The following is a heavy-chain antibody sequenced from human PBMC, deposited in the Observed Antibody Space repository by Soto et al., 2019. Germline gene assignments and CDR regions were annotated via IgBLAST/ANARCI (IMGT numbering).Heavy chain of an antibody. CDR3: AKDSYSHSSRYCGMDV. J-gene: IGHJ6*02. D-gene: IGHD6-6*01. CDR2: VTSGGTT. V-gene: IGHV3-23*01. CDR1: GFTSSSYA. Sequence: EVQLLESGGGLVQPGGSLRLSCAVSGFTSSSYAMSWVRQAPGKGLEWVSVVTSGGTTYYTDSVKGRFTISRDNSKNTLYLHMTSLRAEDTAIYYCAKDSYSHSSRYCGMDVWGQGTTVTVSS.